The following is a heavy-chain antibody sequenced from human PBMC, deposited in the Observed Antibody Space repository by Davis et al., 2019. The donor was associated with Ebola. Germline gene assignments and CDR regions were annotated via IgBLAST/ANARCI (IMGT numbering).Heavy chain of an antibody. D-gene: IGHD6-13*01. Sequence: SETLSLTCPVSGGSISSYYWSWIRQPPGKGLEWIGYIYYSGSTNYNPSLKSRVTISVDTSKNQFSLKLSSVTAADTAVYYCARGSAAGVYFDYWGQGTLVTVSS. CDR2: IYYSGST. V-gene: IGHV4-59*01. J-gene: IGHJ4*02. CDR3: ARGSAAGVYFDY. CDR1: GGSISSYY.